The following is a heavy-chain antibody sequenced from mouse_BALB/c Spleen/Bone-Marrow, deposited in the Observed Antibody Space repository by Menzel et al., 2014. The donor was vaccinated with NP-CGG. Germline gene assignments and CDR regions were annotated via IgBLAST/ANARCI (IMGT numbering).Heavy chain of an antibody. Sequence: VQLLQSGAELVKPGASVKLSCTASGFNFSDTYLHWVKQRPEQSLEWIGRIDSENDNTKYDQKFQGKATITADSSSNTAYLQLSSMTSGDAAVYYYAGRYYGAYWGQGTTLTVSS. D-gene: IGHD1-2*01. J-gene: IGHJ2*01. CDR1: GFNFSDTY. CDR2: IDSENDNT. V-gene: IGHV14-3*02. CDR3: AGRYYGAY.